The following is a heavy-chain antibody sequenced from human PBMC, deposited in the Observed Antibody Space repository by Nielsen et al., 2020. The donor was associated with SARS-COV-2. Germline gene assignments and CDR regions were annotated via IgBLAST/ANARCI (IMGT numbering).Heavy chain of an antibody. CDR3: AKSFVVGYCSGVRCSTDALDM. CDR2: ISWNSGSI. D-gene: IGHD2-15*01. CDR1: GFTFDDYA. J-gene: IGHJ3*02. V-gene: IGHV3-9*01. Sequence: GGSLRLSCAASGFTFDDYAMHWVRQAPGKGLEWVSGISWNSGSIGYADSVKGRFTISRDNARNSLYLQMNSLRAEDTALYFCAKSFVVGYCSGVRCSTDALDMWGQGTMVTVSS.